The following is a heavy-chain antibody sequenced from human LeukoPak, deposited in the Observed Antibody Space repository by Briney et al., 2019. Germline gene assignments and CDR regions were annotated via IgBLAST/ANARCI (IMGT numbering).Heavy chain of an antibody. CDR2: INHSGST. CDR1: GGSFSGYY. D-gene: IGHD3-3*01. J-gene: IGHJ4*02. Sequence: SETLSLTCAVYGGSFSGYYWSWIRQPPGKGLEWIGEINHSGSTNYNPSLNSRVTISVDTSKNQFSLKLSSVTAADTAVYYCARLRGYDFWSGYYKGDYFDYWGQGTLVTVSS. CDR3: ARLRGYDFWSGYYKGDYFDY. V-gene: IGHV4-34*01.